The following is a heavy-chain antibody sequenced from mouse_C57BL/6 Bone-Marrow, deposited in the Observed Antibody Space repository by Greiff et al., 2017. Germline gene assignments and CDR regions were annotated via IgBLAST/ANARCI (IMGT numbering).Heavy chain of an antibody. Sequence: VQLVESGPGLVAPSQSLSITCTVSGFSLTSYGVDWVRQSPGKGLEWLGVIWGVGSTNYNSALKSRLSISKDKSKSQVFLKMHSLQTDDTAMYYCATIQRKFAYWGQGTLVTVSA. CDR3: ATIQRKFAY. J-gene: IGHJ3*01. CDR1: GFSLTSYG. CDR2: IWGVGST. V-gene: IGHV2-6*01.